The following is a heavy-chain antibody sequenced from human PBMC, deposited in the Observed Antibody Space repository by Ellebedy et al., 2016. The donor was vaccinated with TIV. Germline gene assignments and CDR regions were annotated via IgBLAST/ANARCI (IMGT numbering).Heavy chain of an antibody. CDR2: ISAGAGSR. J-gene: IGHJ3*01. CDR1: GFTFSSYA. CDR3: AKDSYSGEYKYGWGTFNL. D-gene: IGHD5-18*01. Sequence: PGGSLRLSCAASGFTFSSYAMAWARQAPGKGLEWVSGISAGAGSRVYAESVRGRFTISRDNSKNTLSLQMNSLRDEDTAVYYCAKDSYSGEYKYGWGTFNLWGQGTMVTISS. V-gene: IGHV3-23*01.